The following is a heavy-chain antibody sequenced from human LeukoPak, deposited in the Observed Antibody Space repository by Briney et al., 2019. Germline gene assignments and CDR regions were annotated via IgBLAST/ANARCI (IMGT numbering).Heavy chain of an antibody. CDR2: IPYDGFNP. CDR1: GLTFSNYG. J-gene: IGHJ4*02. Sequence: GRSLRLSCAASGLTFSNYGMHWVRQAPGKGLEWVAVIPYDGFNPYYADSVKGRFTISGDNSKNTLWLQMNSLRAEDTAVYYCAKVKEMYSSGSYYFDYWGQGTLVTVSS. V-gene: IGHV3-30*18. CDR3: AKVKEMYSSGSYYFDY. D-gene: IGHD6-19*01.